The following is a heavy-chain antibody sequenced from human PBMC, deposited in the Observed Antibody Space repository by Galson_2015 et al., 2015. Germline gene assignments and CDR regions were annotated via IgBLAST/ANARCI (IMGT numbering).Heavy chain of an antibody. CDR3: AKVICDSSGYYCPFDY. Sequence: SLRLSCAASGFTFSSYGMHWVRQAPGKGLEWVAVISYDGSNKYYADSVKGRFTISRDNSKNTLYLQMNSLRAEDTAVYYCAKVICDSSGYYCPFDYWGQGTLVTVSS. J-gene: IGHJ4*02. CDR1: GFTFSSYG. D-gene: IGHD3-22*01. V-gene: IGHV3-30*18. CDR2: ISYDGSNK.